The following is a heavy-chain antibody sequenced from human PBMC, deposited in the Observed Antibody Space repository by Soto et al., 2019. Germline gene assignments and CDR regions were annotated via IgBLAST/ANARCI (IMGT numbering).Heavy chain of an antibody. CDR3: ARGSHGPHY. V-gene: IGHV4-30-2*01. J-gene: IGHJ4*02. CDR2: ISHSGST. CDR1: GGSISSGGYS. Sequence: PSETLSLTCAVSGGSISSGGYSWSWIRQPPGKGLEWIGYISHSGSTYYNPSLKSRVTISVDRSKNQFSLKLSSVTAADTAVYFCARGSHGPHYWGQGTLVTVSS.